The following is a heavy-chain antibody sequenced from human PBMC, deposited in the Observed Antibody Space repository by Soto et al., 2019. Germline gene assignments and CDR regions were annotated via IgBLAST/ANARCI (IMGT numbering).Heavy chain of an antibody. CDR3: ASDPYYYASAY. CDR2: ISGSGATI. D-gene: IGHD3-10*01. Sequence: QVQLVESGGGLVKPGGSLRLSCAASGFTFSDHYMTWIRQAPGKGLEWVSKISGSGATIYYADSVKGRFTVSRHNAKNSLYLQMDSLRAEDTAVYYCASDPYYYASAYWGQGTLLTVSS. V-gene: IGHV3-11*01. J-gene: IGHJ4*02. CDR1: GFTFSDHY.